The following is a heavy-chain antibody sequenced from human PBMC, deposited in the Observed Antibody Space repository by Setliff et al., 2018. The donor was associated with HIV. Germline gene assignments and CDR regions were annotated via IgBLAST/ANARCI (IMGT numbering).Heavy chain of an antibody. J-gene: IGHJ4*02. D-gene: IGHD3-3*01. Sequence: SGPTLVNPTQPLTLTCTYSGFSFGISGMRLNWIRQSQGKALEWLARIDWDDDKYYSPSLKTRLTVSKDTSKNQVILTMTNLDPVDTATYYCARDSGNYAFDYWGLGTLVTVSS. CDR1: GFSFGISGMR. CDR2: IDWDDDK. CDR3: ARDSGNYAFDY. V-gene: IGHV2-70*04.